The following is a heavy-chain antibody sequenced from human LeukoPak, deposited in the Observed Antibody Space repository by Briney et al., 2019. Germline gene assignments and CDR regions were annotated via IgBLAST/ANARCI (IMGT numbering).Heavy chain of an antibody. CDR2: IYYSGST. Sequence: KASETLSLTCTVSGGSISSYYWSWIRQPPGKGLEWIGYIYYSGSTNYNPSLKSRVTISVDTSKNQFSLKLSSVTAADTAVYYCASATYYYDSSGYKDWGQGTLVTVSS. D-gene: IGHD3-22*01. J-gene: IGHJ4*02. CDR1: GGSISSYY. CDR3: ASATYYYDSSGYKD. V-gene: IGHV4-59*08.